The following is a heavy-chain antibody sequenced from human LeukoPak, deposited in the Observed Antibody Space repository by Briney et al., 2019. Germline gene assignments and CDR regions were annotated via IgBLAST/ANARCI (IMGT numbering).Heavy chain of an antibody. CDR2: ISGSTTYT. D-gene: IGHD6-13*01. Sequence: GGSLRLSCAASGFTFSDYYTSWIRQAPGKGLEWVSYISGSTTYTTYADSMKGRFTISRDNAKNSLYLQMNSLRGEDTAVYYCARLGSIAAAGTPDYWGQGTLVTVSS. CDR1: GFTFSDYY. J-gene: IGHJ4*02. CDR3: ARLGSIAAAGTPDY. V-gene: IGHV3-11*06.